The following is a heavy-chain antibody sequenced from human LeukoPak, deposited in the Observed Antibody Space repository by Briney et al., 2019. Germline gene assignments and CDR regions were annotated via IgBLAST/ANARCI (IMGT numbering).Heavy chain of an antibody. CDR1: GFTFNTYA. CDR3: AKEIWPTVTTPGWTYFDY. Sequence: GSLRLSCAASGFTFNTYAMSWVRQAPGKGLEWVSAISDSGGSAYYADSVKGRFTISRDNSKNTLYLQMNSLRAEDTAVYYCAKEIWPTVTTPGWTYFDYWGQGALVTVSS. CDR2: ISDSGGSA. J-gene: IGHJ4*02. V-gene: IGHV3-23*01. D-gene: IGHD4-17*01.